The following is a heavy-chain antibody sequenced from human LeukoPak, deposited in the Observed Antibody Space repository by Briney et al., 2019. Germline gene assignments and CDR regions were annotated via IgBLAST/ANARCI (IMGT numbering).Heavy chain of an antibody. V-gene: IGHV1-2*02. J-gene: IGHJ4*02. Sequence: ASVKVSCKASGYTFTGYYMHWVRQAPGQGLEWMGWINPNSGGTNYAQKFQGRVTMTRDTSISTAYMELSRLRSDDTAVYYCARDLQHGIVATIGYYWGQGTLVTVSS. CDR3: ARDLQHGIVATIGYY. CDR2: INPNSGGT. D-gene: IGHD5-12*01. CDR1: GYTFTGYY.